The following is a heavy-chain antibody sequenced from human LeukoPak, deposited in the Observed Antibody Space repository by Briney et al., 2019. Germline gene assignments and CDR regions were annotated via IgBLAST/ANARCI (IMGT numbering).Heavy chain of an antibody. CDR1: GYTFTDYD. D-gene: IGHD6-19*01. CDR2: MNPNSDNT. J-gene: IGHJ4*02. CDR3: ARRSGWASFDY. Sequence: GASAKVSCKASGYTFTDYDINWVRQATGQGLEWMGWMNPNSDNTGYAQKFQGRVTITRNTSINTAYMELSSLRSEDTAVYYSARRSGWASFDYWGRGTLVTVSS. V-gene: IGHV1-8*02.